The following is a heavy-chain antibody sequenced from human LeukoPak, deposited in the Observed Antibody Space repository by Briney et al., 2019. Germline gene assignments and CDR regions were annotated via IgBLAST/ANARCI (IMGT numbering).Heavy chain of an antibody. D-gene: IGHD1-1*01. J-gene: IGHJ4*02. V-gene: IGHV3-74*01. CDR1: GFTFTTYW. CDR3: AKDLNEGVFDY. Sequence: GGSLRLSCAASGFTFTTYWMHWVRQAPGKGLVWVSHINSDGSITSYADSVKGRFTISRDNSKNTLYLQMNSLRAEDTAVYYCAKDLNEGVFDYWGQGTLVTVSS. CDR2: INSDGSIT.